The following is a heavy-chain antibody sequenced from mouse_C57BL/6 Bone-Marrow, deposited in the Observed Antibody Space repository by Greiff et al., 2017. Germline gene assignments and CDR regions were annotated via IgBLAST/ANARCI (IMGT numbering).Heavy chain of an antibody. J-gene: IGHJ1*03. D-gene: IGHD2-5*01. CDR3: ARDRAYYSKDWYFDV. V-gene: IGHV5-4*01. Sequence: EVQLVESGGGLVKPGGSLKLSCAASGFTFSSYAMSWVRQTPEKRLEWVATISDGGSYTYYPDNVKGRFTISRDNAKNNLYLQMSHLKSEDTAMYYCARDRAYYSKDWYFDVWGTGTTVTVSS. CDR1: GFTFSSYA. CDR2: ISDGGSYT.